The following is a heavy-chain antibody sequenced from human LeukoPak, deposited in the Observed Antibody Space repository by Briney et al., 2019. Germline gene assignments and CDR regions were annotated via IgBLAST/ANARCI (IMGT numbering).Heavy chain of an antibody. V-gene: IGHV3-21*01. Sequence: GGSLRLSCAASGFTFSSYSMNWVRQAPGKGLEWVSSISSSSSYIYYADSVKGRFTISRDNAKNSLYLQMNSLRAEDTAVYYCASDGDPWGGNSKPGYWGQGTLVTVSS. CDR3: ASDGDPWGGNSKPGY. CDR2: ISSSSSYI. J-gene: IGHJ4*02. CDR1: GFTFSSYS. D-gene: IGHD4-23*01.